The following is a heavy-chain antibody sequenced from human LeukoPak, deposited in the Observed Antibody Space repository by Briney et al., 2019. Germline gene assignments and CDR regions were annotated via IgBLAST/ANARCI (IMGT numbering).Heavy chain of an antibody. V-gene: IGHV4-59*08. D-gene: IGHD2-15*01. CDR3: ARGSGGGKDIVVVVAALPYYYMDV. Sequence: SETLSLTCTVSGGSISSYYWSWIRQPPGKGLEWIGYIYYSGSTNYNPSLKSRVTISVDTSKNQFSLKLSSVTAADTAVYYCARGSGGGKDIVVVVAALPYYYMDVWGKGTTVTVSS. CDR1: GGSISSYY. J-gene: IGHJ6*03. CDR2: IYYSGST.